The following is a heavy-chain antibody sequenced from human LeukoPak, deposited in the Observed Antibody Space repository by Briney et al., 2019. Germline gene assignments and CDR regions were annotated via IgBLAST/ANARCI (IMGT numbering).Heavy chain of an antibody. J-gene: IGHJ6*03. Sequence: GESLKISCKGSGYRFTSYWIGWVRQMPGKGLEWMGIIYPGDSDTRYSPSFQGQVTISADKSISTAYLQWSSLKASDTAMYYCARRIAGTRTKGDYYMDVWGKGTTVTVSS. CDR3: ARRIAGTRTKGDYYMDV. D-gene: IGHD1-20*01. V-gene: IGHV5-51*01. CDR2: IYPGDSDT. CDR1: GYRFTSYW.